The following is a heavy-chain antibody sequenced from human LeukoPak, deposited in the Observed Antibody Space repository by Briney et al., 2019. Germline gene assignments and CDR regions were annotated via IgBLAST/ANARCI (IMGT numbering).Heavy chain of an antibody. CDR1: GGSISSGGYS. D-gene: IGHD3-22*01. CDR3: ARGAPGGYYYDSSGYYYFWFDS. J-gene: IGHJ5*01. V-gene: IGHV4-30-2*01. Sequence: SQTLSLTCAVSGGSISSGGYSWSWIRQPPGKGLEWIGYIYHSGSTYYNPSLKSRVTISVDRSKNQFSLKLSSVTAADTAVYYCARGAPGGYYYDSSGYYYFWFDSWGQGTLVTVSS. CDR2: IYHSGST.